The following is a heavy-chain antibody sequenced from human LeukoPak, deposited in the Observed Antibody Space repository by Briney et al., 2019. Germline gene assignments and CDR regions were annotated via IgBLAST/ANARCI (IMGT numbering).Heavy chain of an antibody. CDR3: AKDRIWGRYYDSSGFDY. CDR1: GFTFSTYS. Sequence: PGGSLRLSCAASGFTFSTYSMSWVRQAPGKGLEWVSVISGNGGDTFYADSVKGRFTISRDNSKNTLYLQMNSLRAEDTAVYYCAKDRIWGRYYDSSGFDYWGQGTLVTVSS. D-gene: IGHD3-22*01. V-gene: IGHV3-23*01. CDR2: ISGNGGDT. J-gene: IGHJ4*02.